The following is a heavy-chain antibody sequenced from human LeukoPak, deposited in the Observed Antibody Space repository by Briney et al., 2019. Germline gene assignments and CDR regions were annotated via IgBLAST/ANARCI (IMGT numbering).Heavy chain of an antibody. J-gene: IGHJ6*02. CDR2: IIPIFGIA. Sequence: GASVKVSCKASGGTFISYAISWVRQAPGQGLEWMGRIIPIFGIANYAQKFQGRVTITADKSTGTAYMELSSLRSEDTAVYYCARAIVVVPAARDAMVDYYYYGMDVWGQGTTVTVSS. CDR3: ARAIVVVPAARDAMVDYYYYGMDV. CDR1: GGTFISYA. V-gene: IGHV1-69*10. D-gene: IGHD2-2*01.